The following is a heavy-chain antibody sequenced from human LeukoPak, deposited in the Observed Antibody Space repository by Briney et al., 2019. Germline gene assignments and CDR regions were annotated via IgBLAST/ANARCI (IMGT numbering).Heavy chain of an antibody. CDR3: ARELGYSSSWYHY. V-gene: IGHV1-8*02. Sequence: ASVKVSCKASGYTFTGYYMHWVRQAPGQGLEWMGWINPNSGNTGYAQKFQGRVTMTRNTSISTAYMELSSLRSEDTAVYYCARELGYSSSWYHYWGQGTLVTVSS. J-gene: IGHJ4*02. CDR2: INPNSGNT. D-gene: IGHD6-13*01. CDR1: GYTFTGYY.